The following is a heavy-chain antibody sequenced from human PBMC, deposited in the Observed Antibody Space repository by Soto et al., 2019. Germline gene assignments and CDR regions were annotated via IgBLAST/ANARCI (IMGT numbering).Heavy chain of an antibody. J-gene: IGHJ4*02. CDR3: ARLVYHNSGYRPG. Sequence: SETLSLTCTVSRGSISSSSYYWGWIRQPPGKGLEWIGSIYYSGSTYYNPSLKSRVTISVDTSKNQFSLKLSSVTAADTAVYYCARLVYHNSGYRPGWGQGTLVTVS. V-gene: IGHV4-39*01. D-gene: IGHD3-22*01. CDR2: IYYSGST. CDR1: RGSISSSSYY.